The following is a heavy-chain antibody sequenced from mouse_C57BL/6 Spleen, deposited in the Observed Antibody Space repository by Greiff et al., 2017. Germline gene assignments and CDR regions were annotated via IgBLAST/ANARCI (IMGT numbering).Heavy chain of an antibody. V-gene: IGHV5-4*01. Sequence: EVQVVESGGGLVKPGGSLKLSCAASGFTFSSYAMSWVRQTPEKRLEWVATISDGGSYTYYPDNVKGRFTTSRDNAKNNLYLQMSHLKSEDTAMYYCARGDKEFAYWGQGTLVTVSA. CDR3: ARGDKEFAY. CDR2: ISDGGSYT. D-gene: IGHD3-3*01. J-gene: IGHJ3*01. CDR1: GFTFSSYA.